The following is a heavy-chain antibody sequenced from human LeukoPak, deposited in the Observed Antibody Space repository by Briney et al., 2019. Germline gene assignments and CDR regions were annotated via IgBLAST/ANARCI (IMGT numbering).Heavy chain of an antibody. V-gene: IGHV4-59*12. CDR3: ARVYGSGSYSAFDI. J-gene: IGHJ3*02. Sequence: SETLSLTCTVSGGSISNYYWNWIRQPPGKGLEWIAYIYYSGSTNYNPSLKSRVTISVDTSKNQFSLKLSSVTAADTAVYYCARVYGSGSYSAFDIWGQGTMVTVSS. D-gene: IGHD3-10*01. CDR2: IYYSGST. CDR1: GGSISNYY.